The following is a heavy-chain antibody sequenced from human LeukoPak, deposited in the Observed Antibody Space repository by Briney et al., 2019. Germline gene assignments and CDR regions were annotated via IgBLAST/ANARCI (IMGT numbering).Heavy chain of an antibody. CDR1: GFTFSSYW. CDR2: INSDGSST. V-gene: IGHV3-74*01. Sequence: GGSLRLSCAAPGFTFSSYWMHWVRQAPGKGLEWVSRINSDGSSTSYADSVKGRFTISRDNAKNTLYLQMNSLRAEDTAVYYCARASEGAFDYWGQGTLVTVSS. D-gene: IGHD3-16*01. J-gene: IGHJ4*02. CDR3: ARASEGAFDY.